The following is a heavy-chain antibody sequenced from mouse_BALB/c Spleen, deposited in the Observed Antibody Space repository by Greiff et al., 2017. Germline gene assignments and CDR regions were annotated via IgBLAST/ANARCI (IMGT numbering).Heavy chain of an antibody. CDR3: ARDYYGSSYAMDY. CDR1: GYTFTSYW. V-gene: IGHV1S132*01. J-gene: IGHJ4*01. D-gene: IGHD1-1*01. CDR2: IFPGTGTT. Sequence: VQLQESGAELVKPGASVKLSCKTSGYTFTSYWIQWVKQRPGQGLGWIGEIFPGTGTTYYNEKFKGKATLTIDTSSSTAYMQLSSLTSEDSAVYCCARDYYGSSYAMDYWGQGTSVTFSS.